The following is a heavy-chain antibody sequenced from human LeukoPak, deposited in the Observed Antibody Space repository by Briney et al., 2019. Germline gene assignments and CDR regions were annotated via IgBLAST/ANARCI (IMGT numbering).Heavy chain of an antibody. CDR1: GFTYNRYA. CDR3: AKAGIVATIETDY. V-gene: IGHV3-23*01. J-gene: IGHJ4*02. D-gene: IGHD5-12*01. Sequence: PGGSLRLFCAASGFTYNRYAMSGVPHAPGEGRVGVSAISGSGGSTYYADSVKGRFTISRNNSKNTLYLQINSLRAEDTAVYYCAKAGIVATIETDYWGQGTLVTVSS. CDR2: ISGSGGST.